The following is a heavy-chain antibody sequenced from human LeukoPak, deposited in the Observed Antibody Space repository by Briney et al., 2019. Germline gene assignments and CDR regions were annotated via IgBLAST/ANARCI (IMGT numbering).Heavy chain of an antibody. D-gene: IGHD6-6*01. V-gene: IGHV3-21*01. Sequence: PGGSLRLSCAASGFTFSSYTIHWVRQAPGKGLEWVSSISAVSTYIYYAGSVKGRFPISRDNVEKAAYLELSGPTAHDTAIYYCARGGIAGRPVYYYYMDVWGKGTTVTVSS. CDR3: ARGGIAGRPVYYYYMDV. J-gene: IGHJ6*03. CDR2: ISAVSTYI. CDR1: GFTFSSYT.